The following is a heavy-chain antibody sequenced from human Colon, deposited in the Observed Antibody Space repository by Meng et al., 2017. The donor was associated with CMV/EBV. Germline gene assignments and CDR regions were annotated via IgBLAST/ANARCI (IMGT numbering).Heavy chain of an antibody. CDR1: GDPISSGSHS. D-gene: IGHD1-26*01. CDR3: ARDLTNKWFYY. V-gene: IGHV4-39*07. Sequence: QTQLQDPGPGRVKPAETLSLTCTASGDPISSGSHSWAWFRQPPGKRLEWIGSMYFSGIADYNPSLKSRVTISLHATQKQFSLRLTSVTAADSAVYFCARDLTNKWFYYWGQGTLVTVSS. J-gene: IGHJ4*02. CDR2: MYFSGIA.